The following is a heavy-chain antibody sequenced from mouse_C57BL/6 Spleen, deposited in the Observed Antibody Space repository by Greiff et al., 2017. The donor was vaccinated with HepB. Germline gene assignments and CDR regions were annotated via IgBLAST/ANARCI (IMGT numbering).Heavy chain of an antibody. CDR3: ARAYYYGSTSRDYAMDY. V-gene: IGHV14-3*01. J-gene: IGHJ4*01. D-gene: IGHD1-1*01. CDR1: GFNIKNTY. Sequence: VQLKQSVAELVRPGASVKLSCTASGFNIKNTYMHWVKQRPEQGLEWIGRIDPANGNTKYAPKFQGKATITADTSSNTAYLQLSSLTSEDTAIYYCARAYYYGSTSRDYAMDYWGQGTSVTVSS. CDR2: IDPANGNT.